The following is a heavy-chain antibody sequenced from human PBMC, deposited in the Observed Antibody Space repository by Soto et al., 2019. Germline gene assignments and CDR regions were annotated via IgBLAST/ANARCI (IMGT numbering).Heavy chain of an antibody. Sequence: GASVKVSCKASGYTFTSYYMHWVRQAPGQGLEWMGWINPNSGGTNYAQKFQGWVTMTRDTSISTAYMELSRLRSDDTAVYYCARVICSGGSCYEGDAFDIWGQGTMVTVSS. CDR2: INPNSGGT. V-gene: IGHV1-2*04. D-gene: IGHD2-15*01. CDR3: ARVICSGGSCYEGDAFDI. CDR1: GYTFTSYY. J-gene: IGHJ3*02.